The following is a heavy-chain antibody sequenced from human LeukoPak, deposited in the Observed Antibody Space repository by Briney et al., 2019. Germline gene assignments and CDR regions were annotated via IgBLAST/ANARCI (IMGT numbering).Heavy chain of an antibody. J-gene: IGHJ4*02. CDR1: GLTLSSYW. V-gene: IGHV3-74*01. CDR2: INTDGTAT. CDR3: VRDSNLSFDY. Sequence: GSLRLSCAASGLTLSSYWMHWVRQAPGKGLVWVSHINTDGTATTYEDSVKGRFTISRDNAKNTLYLQMNSLRAEDTAVYYCVRDSNLSFDYWGQGALVTVSS. D-gene: IGHD1-14*01.